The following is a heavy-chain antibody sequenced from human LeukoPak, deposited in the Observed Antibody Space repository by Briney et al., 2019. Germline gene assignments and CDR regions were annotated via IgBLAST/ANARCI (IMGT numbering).Heavy chain of an antibody. D-gene: IGHD4-11*01. CDR3: GRLHPTDNWFDP. V-gene: IGHV3-23*01. CDR2: ISGSGGST. J-gene: IGHJ5*02. Sequence: GGPLRLSCAASGFTFSSYAMSWVRQAPGKGLEWVSAISGSGGSTYCADSVKGRFAISRDNSKNTLYLQMNSLRAEDTAVYYCGRLHPTDNWFDPWGQGTLVTVSS. CDR1: GFTFSSYA.